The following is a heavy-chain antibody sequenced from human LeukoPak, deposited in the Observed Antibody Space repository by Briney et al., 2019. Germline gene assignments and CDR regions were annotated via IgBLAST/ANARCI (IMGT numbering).Heavy chain of an antibody. J-gene: IGHJ4*02. V-gene: IGHV3-30*03. CDR1: GFTFSSYG. CDR2: ISYDGSNK. D-gene: IGHD3-10*01. Sequence: GGSLRLSCAASGFTFSSYGMHWVRQAPGKGLEWVAVISYDGSNKYYADSVKGRFTISRDNSKNSLYLQMNSLRAEDTAVYYCTLWFGEGIDYWGQGTLVTVSS. CDR3: TLWFGEGIDY.